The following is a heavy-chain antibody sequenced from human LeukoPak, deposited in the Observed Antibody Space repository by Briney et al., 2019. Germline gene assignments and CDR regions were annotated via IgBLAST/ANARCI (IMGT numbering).Heavy chain of an antibody. D-gene: IGHD2-15*01. Sequence: GASVKVSCKASGGTFSSYAISWVRQAPGQGLEWMGRIIPILGIANYAQKFQGRVTITADKSTSTAYMELSSLRSEDTAVYYCARDGPGRPSGYWGQGTLVTVSS. CDR1: GGTFSSYA. V-gene: IGHV1-69*04. J-gene: IGHJ4*02. CDR2: IIPILGIA. CDR3: ARDGPGRPSGY.